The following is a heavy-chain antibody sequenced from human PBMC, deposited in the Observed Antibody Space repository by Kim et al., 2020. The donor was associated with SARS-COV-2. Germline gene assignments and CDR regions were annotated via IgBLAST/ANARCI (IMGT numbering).Heavy chain of an antibody. CDR2: ISYDGSSK. CDR3: ARGYYGSGRYYNPYFDY. D-gene: IGHD3-10*01. Sequence: GGSLRLSCAASGFTFSRYGMHWVRQAPGKGLEWVAVISYDGSSKYYADSVKGRFTISRDNSKNTLYLQMNSLRAEDTAVYYCARGYYGSGRYYNPYFDYWGQGTLVTVSS. CDR1: GFTFSRYG. V-gene: IGHV3-33*05. J-gene: IGHJ4*02.